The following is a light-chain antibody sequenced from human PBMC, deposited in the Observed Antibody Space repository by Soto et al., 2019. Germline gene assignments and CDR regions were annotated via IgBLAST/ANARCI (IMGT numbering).Light chain of an antibody. CDR2: DVT. CDR3: SSYTSSSTHYV. V-gene: IGLV2-14*01. CDR1: SSDVGGYNF. J-gene: IGLJ1*01. Sequence: QSALTQPASVSGSPGQSITISCTGTSSDVGGYNFVSWFQQHPGKAPKVMIYDVTNRPSGVSNRFSGSKSGNTASLTISGLQTEDEADYYCSSYTSSSTHYVFGTGTQLTVL.